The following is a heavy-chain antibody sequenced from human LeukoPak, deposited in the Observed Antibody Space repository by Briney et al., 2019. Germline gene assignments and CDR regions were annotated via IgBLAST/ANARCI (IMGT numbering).Heavy chain of an antibody. CDR1: GYSISSGYY. Sequence: SETLSLTCTVSGYSISSGYYWGWIRQPPGKGLEWIGSIYHSGSTYYNPSLKSRVTISVDTSKNQFSLKLSSVTAADTAVYYCVRLERYCSSTSCYIKNWFDPWGQGTLVTVSS. V-gene: IGHV4-38-2*02. J-gene: IGHJ5*02. D-gene: IGHD2-2*02. CDR3: VRLERYCSSTSCYIKNWFDP. CDR2: IYHSGST.